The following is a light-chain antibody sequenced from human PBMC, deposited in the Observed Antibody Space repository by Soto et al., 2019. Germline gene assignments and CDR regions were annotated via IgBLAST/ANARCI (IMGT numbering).Light chain of an antibody. CDR1: SSDVGGYNY. Sequence: QSALTQPRSVSGSPGQSVTISCTGTSSDVGGYNYVSWYQQHPGKAPKLMIYDVIKRPSGVPDRFSGSKSGNTASLTISGLQAEDEADYYCCSYAGSLVIFGGGTKLTVL. J-gene: IGLJ2*01. V-gene: IGLV2-11*01. CDR3: CSYAGSLVI. CDR2: DVI.